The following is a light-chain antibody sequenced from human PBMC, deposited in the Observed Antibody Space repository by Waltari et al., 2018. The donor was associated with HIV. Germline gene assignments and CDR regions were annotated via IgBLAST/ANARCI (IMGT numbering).Light chain of an antibody. J-gene: IGLJ3*02. V-gene: IGLV1-40*01. CDR2: GNV. Sequence: QSVLTQPPSVSGAPGQRVTISCPGSSSNIGAGYDGHWYQQVPGPAPKLLINGNVNRPSGVPDRFSDSKSGTAASLAITGRQAEDEADYYCQSYDSSLSGSVFGGGTKLTVL. CDR3: QSYDSSLSGSV. CDR1: SSNIGAGYD.